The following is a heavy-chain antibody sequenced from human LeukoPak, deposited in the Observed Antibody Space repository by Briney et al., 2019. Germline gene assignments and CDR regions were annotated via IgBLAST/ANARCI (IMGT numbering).Heavy chain of an antibody. D-gene: IGHD6-19*01. CDR2: ISWNSGSI. CDR3: AKDKGSGVHY. CDR1: GFTFDDYA. Sequence: GRSLRLSCAASGFTFDDYAMHWVRQAPGKGLEWVSGISWNSGSIGYADSVKGRFTISRDNAKNSLYLQMNSLRAEDTALYYCAKDKGSGVHYWGQGTLVTVSS. V-gene: IGHV3-9*01. J-gene: IGHJ4*02.